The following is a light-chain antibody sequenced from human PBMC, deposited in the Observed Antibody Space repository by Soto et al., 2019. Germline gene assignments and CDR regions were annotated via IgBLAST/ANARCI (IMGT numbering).Light chain of an antibody. Sequence: QSALTQPPSASGSPGQSVTISCTGTSSDPATDKYVSWYQQHPGKAPKLMIYEVRKRPSGVPDRFSGSKSGNTASLTVSGLQAEDEADYSCTSYARTNSVIFGGGTKLTVL. J-gene: IGLJ2*01. CDR3: TSYARTNSVI. CDR1: SSDPATDKY. CDR2: EVR. V-gene: IGLV2-8*01.